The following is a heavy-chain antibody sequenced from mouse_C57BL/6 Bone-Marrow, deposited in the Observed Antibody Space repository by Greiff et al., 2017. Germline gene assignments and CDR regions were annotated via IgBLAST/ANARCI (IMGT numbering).Heavy chain of an antibody. CDR2: ISSGGGYI. D-gene: IGHD2-5*01. J-gene: IGHJ3*01. CDR3: TRMVYSNPAWFAY. CDR1: GFTFSSYA. V-gene: IGHV5-9-1*02. Sequence: EVLLVESGEGLVKPGGSLKLSCAASGFTFSSYAMSWVRQTPEKRLEWVAYISSGGGYIYYADTVKGRFTISRDNARNTLYLQMSSLKSEDTAIDYCTRMVYSNPAWFAYWGQGTLVTVSA.